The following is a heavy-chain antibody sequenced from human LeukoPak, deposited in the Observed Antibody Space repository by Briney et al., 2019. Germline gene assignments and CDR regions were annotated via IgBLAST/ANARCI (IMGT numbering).Heavy chain of an antibody. CDR2: IIPIFGTA. Sequence: SVKVSCKSSGGTFSSYAISWVRQAPGQGLEWMGGIIPIFGTANYAQKFQGRITITADESTSTAYMELSSLRSEDTAVYYCARQILLRFFDWSPYPSGYMDVWGKGTTVTVSS. CDR1: GGTFSSYA. CDR3: ARQILLRFFDWSPYPSGYMDV. D-gene: IGHD3-9*01. J-gene: IGHJ6*03. V-gene: IGHV1-69*01.